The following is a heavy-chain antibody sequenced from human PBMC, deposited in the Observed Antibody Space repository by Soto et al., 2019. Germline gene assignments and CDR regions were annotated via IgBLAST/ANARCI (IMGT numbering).Heavy chain of an antibody. D-gene: IGHD1-26*01. CDR3: GRDGSCGIIDS. J-gene: IGHJ3*01. CDR1: GYTFTGYG. V-gene: IGHV1-18*01. Sequence: QVQLVQSGAEVKKPGASVKVSCKTSGYTFTGYGINWVRQAPGHGLEWMGRISVFNGNTKYGQNIQDRVIMTTDTSTSTAYMELRSLRSDDTAVYFCGRDGSCGIIDSWGQGTMLIVSS. CDR2: ISVFNGNT.